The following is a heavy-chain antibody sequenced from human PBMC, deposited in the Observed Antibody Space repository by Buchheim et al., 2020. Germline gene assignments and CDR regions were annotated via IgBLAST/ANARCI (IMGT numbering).Heavy chain of an antibody. CDR1: GFTFSSYA. V-gene: IGHV3-30-3*01. CDR3: LGVVAAPPYYYYGMDV. CDR2: ISYDGSNK. Sequence: QVQLVESGGGVVQPGRSLRLSCAASGFTFSSYAMHWVRQAPGKGLEWVAVISYDGSNKYYADSVKGRFTISRDNSKNTLYLQMNSLKTEDTAVYYCLGVVAAPPYYYYGMDVWGQGTT. D-gene: IGHD2-15*01. J-gene: IGHJ6*02.